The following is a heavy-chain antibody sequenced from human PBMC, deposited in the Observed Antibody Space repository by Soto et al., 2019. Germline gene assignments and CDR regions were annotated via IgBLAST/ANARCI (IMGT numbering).Heavy chain of an antibody. CDR1: GFAFSSYA. CDR2: ISYDGSNK. CDR3: EREPMVRGVRDYYYAYGMDV. D-gene: IGHD3-10*01. Sequence: GGSLRLSCAASGFAFSSYAMHLVRQSPGKGLEWVAFISYDGSNKYYADSVKGRFTISRDNSKNTLYLQMNSLRAEDTAVYYCEREPMVRGVRDYYYAYGMDVWGQGTTVTVSS. V-gene: IGHV3-30-3*01. J-gene: IGHJ6*02.